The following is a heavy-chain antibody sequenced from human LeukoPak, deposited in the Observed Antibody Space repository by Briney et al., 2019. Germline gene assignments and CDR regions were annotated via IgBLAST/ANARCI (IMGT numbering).Heavy chain of an antibody. Sequence: SETLSLTCAVYGGSFSDYYWSWIRQPPGKGLEWIGEINHSGSTNYNPSLKSRVTISVDTSKNQFSLKLSSVTAADTAVYYCARALYHTFDYWGQGTLVTVSS. CDR1: GGSFSDYY. CDR3: ARALYHTFDY. D-gene: IGHD2-2*01. V-gene: IGHV4-34*01. CDR2: INHSGST. J-gene: IGHJ4*02.